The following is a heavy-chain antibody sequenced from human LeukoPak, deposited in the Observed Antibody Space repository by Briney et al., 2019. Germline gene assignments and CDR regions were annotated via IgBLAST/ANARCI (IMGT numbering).Heavy chain of an antibody. D-gene: IGHD5-24*01. J-gene: IGHJ4*02. V-gene: IGHV1-69*04. CDR3: ARKGGRDGYNSGFDY. CDR1: GGTFSSYA. CDR2: IIPTLGIA. Sequence: SVKVSCKASGGTFSSYAISWVRQAPGQGLEWMGRIIPTLGIANYARKFQGRVTITADKSTSTAYMELSSLRSEDTAVYYCARKGGRDGYNSGFDYWGQGTLVTVSS.